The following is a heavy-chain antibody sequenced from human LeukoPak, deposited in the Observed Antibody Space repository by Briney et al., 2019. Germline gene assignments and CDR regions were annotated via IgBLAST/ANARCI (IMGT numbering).Heavy chain of an antibody. CDR1: GGTFSSYA. Sequence: ASVKVSCKASGGTFSSYAISWVRQAPGQGLEWMGRIIPIFGTANYAQKFQGRVTTTTDESTSTAYMELSSLRSEDTAVYYCARDTNYYFDYWGQGTLVTVSS. J-gene: IGHJ4*02. CDR2: IIPIFGTA. CDR3: ARDTNYYFDY. V-gene: IGHV1-69*05.